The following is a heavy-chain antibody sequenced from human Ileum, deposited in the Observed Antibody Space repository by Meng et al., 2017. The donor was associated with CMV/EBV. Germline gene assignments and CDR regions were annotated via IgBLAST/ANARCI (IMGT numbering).Heavy chain of an antibody. Sequence: CKASGYTFTSNNIICVRQPPGQGPEWMGWIDTNTGNPTYAQGFTGRFVFSLDTSVSTASLQISSLKAEDTAVYYCARDGLSGRYLDYWGQGTLVTVSS. CDR3: ARDGLSGRYLDY. CDR2: IDTNTGNP. V-gene: IGHV7-4-1*02. CDR1: GYTFTSNN. D-gene: IGHD1-26*01. J-gene: IGHJ4*02.